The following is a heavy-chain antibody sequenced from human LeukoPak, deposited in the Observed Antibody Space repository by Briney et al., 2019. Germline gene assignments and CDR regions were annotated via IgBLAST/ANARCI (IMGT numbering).Heavy chain of an antibody. CDR2: ISGSGGST. Sequence: GGSLRLSCAASGFTFSTYSMKWVRQAPGKGLEWVSAISGSGGSTYYADSVKGRFTISRDNSKNTLYLQMNSLRAEDTAVYYCARAPSGKPIDYWGQGTLVTVSS. V-gene: IGHV3-23*01. J-gene: IGHJ4*02. D-gene: IGHD4-23*01. CDR1: GFTFSTYS. CDR3: ARAPSGKPIDY.